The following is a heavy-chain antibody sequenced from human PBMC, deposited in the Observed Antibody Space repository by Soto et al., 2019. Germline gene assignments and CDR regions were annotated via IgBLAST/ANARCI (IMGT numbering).Heavy chain of an antibody. J-gene: IGHJ6*02. CDR2: IIPIFGTA. D-gene: IGHD2-21*02. V-gene: IGHV1-69*01. CDR3: ARLGPGVTAIPYYYYGMDV. CDR1: GGTFSSYA. Sequence: QVQLVQSGAEVKKPGSSVKVSCKASGGTFSSYAISWVRQAPGQGLEWMGGIIPIFGTANYAQKFQGRVTITADESTSTDYMELSSLRSEDTAVYYCARLGPGVTAIPYYYYGMDVWGQGTTVTVSS.